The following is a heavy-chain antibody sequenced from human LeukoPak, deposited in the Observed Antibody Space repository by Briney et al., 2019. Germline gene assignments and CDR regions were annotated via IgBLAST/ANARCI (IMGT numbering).Heavy chain of an antibody. Sequence: ASVKVSCKASGYTFTSYAMHWVRQAPGQRLEWMGWINAGNGNTKYSQKFQGRVTMTRDTSTSTVYMELSSLRSEDTAVYYCAREATPWELHFDYWGQGTLVTVSS. CDR3: AREATPWELHFDY. J-gene: IGHJ4*02. D-gene: IGHD1-26*01. CDR2: INAGNGNT. V-gene: IGHV1-3*01. CDR1: GYTFTSYA.